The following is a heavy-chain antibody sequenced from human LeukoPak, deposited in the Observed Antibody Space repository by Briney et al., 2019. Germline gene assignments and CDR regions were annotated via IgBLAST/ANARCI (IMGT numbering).Heavy chain of an antibody. CDR1: GYTFTSYG. CDR3: ARDLGGITMVRGVPGTDY. V-gene: IGHV1-18*01. Sequence: ASVKVSCKASGYTFTSYGISWVRQAPGQGLEWMGWISAYNGNTNYAQKLQGRVTMTTDTSTSTAYMELRSLGSDDTAVYYCARDLGGITMVRGVPGTDYWGQGTLVTVSS. D-gene: IGHD3-10*01. J-gene: IGHJ4*02. CDR2: ISAYNGNT.